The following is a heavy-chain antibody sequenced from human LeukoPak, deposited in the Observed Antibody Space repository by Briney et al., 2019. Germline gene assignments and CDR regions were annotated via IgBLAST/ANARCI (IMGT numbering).Heavy chain of an antibody. D-gene: IGHD3-3*01. CDR2: IIPIFGTA. CDR1: GGTFSSYA. CDR3: ARDVDFWSGPNAFDI. Sequence: SVKVSCKASGGTFSSYAISWVRQAPGQGLEWMGGIIPIFGTANYAQKFQGRVTITTDESTSTAYMELSSLRSEDTAVYYCARDVDFWSGPNAFDIWGQGTMVTVSS. J-gene: IGHJ3*02. V-gene: IGHV1-69*05.